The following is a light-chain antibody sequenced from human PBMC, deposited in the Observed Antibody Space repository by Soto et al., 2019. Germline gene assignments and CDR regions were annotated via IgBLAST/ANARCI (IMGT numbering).Light chain of an antibody. CDR2: LNSDGSH. CDR1: SGHSRYA. V-gene: IGLV4-69*01. Sequence: QPVLTQSPSASASLGASVKLTCTLSSGHSRYAIAWHQQQPEKGPRYLMSLNSDGSHRKGDGIPDRFSGSSSGTERYLTISSLQSEDEADYYCQTWGTGIRVFGGGTKLTVL. J-gene: IGLJ2*01. CDR3: QTWGTGIRV.